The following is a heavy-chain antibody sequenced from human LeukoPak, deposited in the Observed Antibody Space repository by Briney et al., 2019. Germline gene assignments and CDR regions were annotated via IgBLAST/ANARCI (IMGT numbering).Heavy chain of an antibody. CDR2: IYHSGST. CDR1: GGSISSSNW. V-gene: IGHV4-4*02. D-gene: IGHD3-3*01. Sequence: SGTLSLTCAVSGGSISSSNWWSWVRQPPGKGLEWIGEIYHSGSTNYNPSLKSRVTISVDKSKNQFSLKLSSVTAADTAVYYCARGYDFRSGMGALDIWGQGTMVTVSS. CDR3: ARGYDFRSGMGALDI. J-gene: IGHJ3*02.